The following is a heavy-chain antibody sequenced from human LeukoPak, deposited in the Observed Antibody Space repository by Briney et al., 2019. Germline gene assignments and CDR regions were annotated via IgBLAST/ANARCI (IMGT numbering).Heavy chain of an antibody. J-gene: IGHJ4*02. CDR2: IYPSGSS. CDR3: ARHGEYASPPKF. D-gene: IGHD3-10*01. V-gene: IGHV4-4*09. CDR1: GASISSYY. Sequence: SETLSLTCSVSGASISSYYWSWIRQPPGKGLEWIGYIYPSGSSNYNPSLESRVSISVDTSRNQFSLKLKSVTAADTAVYYCARHGEYASPPKFWGQGTQVTVSS.